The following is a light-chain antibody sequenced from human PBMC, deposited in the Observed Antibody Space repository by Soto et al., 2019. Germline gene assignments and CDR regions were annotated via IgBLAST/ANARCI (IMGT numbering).Light chain of an antibody. CDR3: SSYAGSNNLV. V-gene: IGLV2-8*01. CDR2: EVT. Sequence: QSVLTQPPSASGSPGQSVTISCTGTSSDVGGYNFVSWYQQHPGKAPKLMIYEVTKWPSGVPDRFFGSKSGNTASLTVSGLQAEDEADYYCSSYAGSNNLVFGGGTKLTVL. J-gene: IGLJ2*01. CDR1: SSDVGGYNF.